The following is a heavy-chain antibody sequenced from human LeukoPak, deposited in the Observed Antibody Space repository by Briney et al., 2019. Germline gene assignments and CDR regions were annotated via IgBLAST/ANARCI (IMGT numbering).Heavy chain of an antibody. CDR3: ARDVPWFDP. Sequence: GGSLRLSCAASGFTFSNYEMNWVRQAPGKGLEWVSYISSSGSTIYYADSVKGRFTISRDNAKNSLYLQMNSLRAEDTAVYYCARDVPWFDPWGQGTLVTVSS. CDR2: ISSSGSTI. J-gene: IGHJ5*02. CDR1: GFTFSNYE. D-gene: IGHD3-10*02. V-gene: IGHV3-48*03.